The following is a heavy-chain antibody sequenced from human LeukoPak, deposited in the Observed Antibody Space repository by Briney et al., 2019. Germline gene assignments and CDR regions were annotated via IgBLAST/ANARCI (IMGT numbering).Heavy chain of an antibody. D-gene: IGHD3-10*01. V-gene: IGHV3-30-3*01. CDR1: GFTFSGYA. J-gene: IGHJ4*02. CDR3: ARVGYYASGPFSYFDY. CDR2: ISYDGSNE. Sequence: GRSLRLSCAASGFTFSGYAMHWVRQAPGKGLEWVAVISYDGSNEYYADSVKGRFTISRDNSKNTLYLQMNSLSVEDTAVYYCARVGYYASGPFSYFDYWGQGTLVTVSS.